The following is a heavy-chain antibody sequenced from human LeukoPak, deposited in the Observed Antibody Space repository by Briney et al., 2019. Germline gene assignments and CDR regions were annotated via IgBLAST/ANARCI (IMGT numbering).Heavy chain of an antibody. J-gene: IGHJ4*02. CDR2: ITNNGRST. V-gene: IGHV3-64D*06. CDR1: GFTFSRYA. D-gene: IGHD3-22*01. CDR3: ASTYSYDSSGYYPFDY. Sequence: GGSLRLSCSASGFTFSRYAMHWVRQPPGKGLEYVSAITNNGRSTYYADSVKGRFTISRDNSKNTLYLQMSSLKAEDTAVYYCASTYSYDSSGYYPFDYWGQGTLVTVPS.